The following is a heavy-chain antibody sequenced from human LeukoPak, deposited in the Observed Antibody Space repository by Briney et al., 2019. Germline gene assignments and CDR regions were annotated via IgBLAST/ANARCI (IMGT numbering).Heavy chain of an antibody. D-gene: IGHD3-9*01. CDR1: GITFSSYG. V-gene: IGHV3-23*01. Sequence: PGGSLRLSCAASGITFSSYGMSWVRQAPGKGLEWVSAITGSGGSTYYADSVKGRFTISRDNSKNTLYLQMNSLRAEDTAVYYCAREAVRYFDWLPTEGPFFDYWGQGTLVTVSS. CDR3: AREAVRYFDWLPTEGPFFDY. J-gene: IGHJ4*02. CDR2: ITGSGGST.